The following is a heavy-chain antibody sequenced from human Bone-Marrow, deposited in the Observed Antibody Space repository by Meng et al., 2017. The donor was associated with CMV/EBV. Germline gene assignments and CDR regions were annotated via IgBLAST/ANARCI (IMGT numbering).Heavy chain of an antibody. J-gene: IGHJ3*02. CDR2: IYPGDSDT. D-gene: IGHD2-2*01. V-gene: IGHV5-51*01. CDR1: GYSFTSYW. CDR3: ARQDCSSTSCYYPI. Sequence: GESLKISCKGSGYSFTSYWIGWVRQMPGKGREWMGIIYPGDSDTRYSPSFQGQVTISADKSISTAYLQWSCLKASDTTMYYCARQDCSSTSCYYPIWGQGSMVTGSS.